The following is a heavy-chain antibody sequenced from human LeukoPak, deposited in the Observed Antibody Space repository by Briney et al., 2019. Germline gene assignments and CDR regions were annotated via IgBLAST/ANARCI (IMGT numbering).Heavy chain of an antibody. J-gene: IGHJ4*02. CDR1: GFTFSSYA. Sequence: GGSLRLSCAAPGFTFSSYAIHWVRQAPGKGLEWVSFISYDGRIKYYADSVKGRLTISRDNSKNTLSLQMNSLRAEDTAIYYCARDLSEKYCIDYWGQGTLVTVSS. CDR3: ARDLSEKYCIDY. CDR2: ISYDGRIK. V-gene: IGHV3-30-3*01. D-gene: IGHD2-8*02.